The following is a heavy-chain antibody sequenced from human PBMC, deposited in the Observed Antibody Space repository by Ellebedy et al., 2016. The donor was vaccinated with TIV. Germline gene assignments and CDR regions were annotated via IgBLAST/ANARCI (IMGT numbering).Heavy chain of an antibody. J-gene: IGHJ4*02. CDR2: IWYDGSNK. V-gene: IGHV3-33*08. Sequence: PGGSLRLSCAASGFTFSSYGMHWVRQAPGKGLEWVAVIWYDGSNKYYADSVKGRFTISRDNSKTTLYLQMNSLRAEDTAVYYCARDLAIATAGTSSLFYWGQGTLVTVSS. D-gene: IGHD6-13*01. CDR3: ARDLAIATAGTSSLFY. CDR1: GFTFSSYG.